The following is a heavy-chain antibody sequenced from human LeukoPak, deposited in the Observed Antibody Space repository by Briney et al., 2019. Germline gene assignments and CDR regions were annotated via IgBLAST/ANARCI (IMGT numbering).Heavy chain of an antibody. CDR1: GFIFSHYG. Sequence: PGRSLRLSCAASGFIFSHYGMHWVRQAPGKGLEWVALIWYDGSKSDYSESVKGRFTISRDNSKNTLSLQMNSLRGDDTAVYYCARDGINSSFWHFFESWGQGTLVTVSS. V-gene: IGHV3-33*01. D-gene: IGHD2/OR15-2a*01. CDR3: ARDGINSSFWHFFES. CDR2: IWYDGSKS. J-gene: IGHJ4*02.